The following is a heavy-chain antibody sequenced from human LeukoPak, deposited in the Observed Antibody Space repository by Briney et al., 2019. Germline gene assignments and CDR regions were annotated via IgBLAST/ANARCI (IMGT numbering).Heavy chain of an antibody. V-gene: IGHV3-23*01. CDR3: AKDSSTSWYSGEVYYFDY. Sequence: GGSLRRSCAAPGITYRFYAMSWVHQSPGKVLKLVPAINRSGGSTYFADSVKGRFNISRDNSKNTLYLQMNSLRAEDTAVYYCAKDSSTSWYSGEVYYFDYWGQGTLVTVSS. D-gene: IGHD6-13*01. CDR1: GITYRFYA. CDR2: INRSGGST. J-gene: IGHJ4*02.